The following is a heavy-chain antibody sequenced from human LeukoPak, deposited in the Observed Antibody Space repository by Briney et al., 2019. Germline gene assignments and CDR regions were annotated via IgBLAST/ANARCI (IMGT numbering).Heavy chain of an antibody. CDR3: ANNFDY. Sequence: PGGSLRLSCVASGFTFSNYGMHWVRQAPGKGLEWLAVIWHDGSNKYYADSVKGRFTISRDNSKNTLYLQMNSLRAEDTALYYCANNFDYWGQGTLVTVSS. J-gene: IGHJ4*02. V-gene: IGHV3-33*03. CDR2: IWHDGSNK. CDR1: GFTFSNYG.